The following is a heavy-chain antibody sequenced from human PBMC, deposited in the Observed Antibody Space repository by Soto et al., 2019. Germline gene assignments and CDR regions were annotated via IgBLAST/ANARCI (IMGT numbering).Heavy chain of an antibody. CDR3: ARDPHIGLVPAALRSYYYYYGMDV. CDR2: IKQDGSEK. CDR1: GFTFSSYW. Sequence: EVQLVESGGGLVQPGGSLRLSCAASGFTFSSYWMSWVRQAPGKGLEWVANIKQDGSEKYYVDSVKGRFTISRDNATNALFLQMNSLRAEDTAVYYCARDPHIGLVPAALRSYYYYYGMDVWGQGTTVTVSS. D-gene: IGHD2-2*01. J-gene: IGHJ6*02. V-gene: IGHV3-7*03.